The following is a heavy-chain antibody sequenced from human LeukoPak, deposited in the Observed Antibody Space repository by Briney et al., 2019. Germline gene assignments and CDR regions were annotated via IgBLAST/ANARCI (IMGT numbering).Heavy chain of an antibody. CDR2: IYSGGST. V-gene: IGHV3-66*01. J-gene: IGHJ6*02. CDR3: ARDLNPSSGRGGYYGMDV. CDR1: GFTVSSNY. Sequence: GGSLRLSCAASGFTVSSNYMSWVRQAPGKGLEWVSVIYSGGSTYYADSVKGRFTISRDNSKNTLYLQMNSLRAEDTAVYYCARDLNPSSGRGGYYGMDVWGQGTTVTVSS. D-gene: IGHD3-22*01.